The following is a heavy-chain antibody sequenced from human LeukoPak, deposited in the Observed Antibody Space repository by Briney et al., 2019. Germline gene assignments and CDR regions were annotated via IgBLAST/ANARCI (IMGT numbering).Heavy chain of an antibody. CDR3: ATVRGCGGDCYYLDY. CDR1: GFTFSTYT. V-gene: IGHV3-33*08. J-gene: IGHJ4*02. D-gene: IGHD2-21*02. Sequence: GGSLRLSCAASGFTFSTYTIHWVRQAPGKGLEWVTIIWYDGSNKYYADSVKGRFIISRDNSKNTLYLQMNSLRAEDAAVYYCATVRGCGGDCYYLDYWGQGTLVTVSS. CDR2: IWYDGSNK.